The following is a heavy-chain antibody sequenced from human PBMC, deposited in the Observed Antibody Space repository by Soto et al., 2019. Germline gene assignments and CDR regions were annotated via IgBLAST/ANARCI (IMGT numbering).Heavy chain of an antibody. CDR2: VTADGGT. Sequence: EVQVLESGGGLVQPGGSLRLSCEGSGFTVSSQAITWIRQAPGKGPEWVSTVTADGGTYYADSVKGRFAMSRDTSENTLYLQMNSLGAEDTAAYYCAPHVSCSGGSCQYDAFAIRGQRTMVTVSS. V-gene: IGHV3-23*01. CDR1: GFTVSSQA. CDR3: APHVSCSGGSCQYDAFAI. J-gene: IGHJ3*02. D-gene: IGHD2-15*01.